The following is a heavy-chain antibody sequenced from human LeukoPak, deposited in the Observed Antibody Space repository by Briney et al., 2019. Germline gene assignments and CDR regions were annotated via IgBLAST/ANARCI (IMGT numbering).Heavy chain of an antibody. CDR2: INPNSGGT. CDR1: GYTFTGYY. D-gene: IGHD3-22*01. J-gene: IGHJ4*02. Sequence: ASVKVSCKASGYTFTGYYMHWVRQAPGQGLEWMGWINPNSGGTNYAQTFQGRVTMTRDTSISTAYMELSRLRSDDTAVYYCARDDFYYDSSGYYPYYFDYWGQGTLVTVSS. V-gene: IGHV1-2*02. CDR3: ARDDFYYDSSGYYPYYFDY.